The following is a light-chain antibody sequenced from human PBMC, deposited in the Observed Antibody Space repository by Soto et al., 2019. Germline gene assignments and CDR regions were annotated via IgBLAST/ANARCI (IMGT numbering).Light chain of an antibody. Sequence: EIVLTQSPGTLSLSPGVRATLSCRASQSVSSSNLAWYQQKPGQAPRLVIYGASSRATDIPDRFSGSESGTDFTLTIRRLELEDFAVYYCQQYGSSPLYTFGQGTKLQNK. J-gene: IGKJ2*01. V-gene: IGKV3-20*01. CDR3: QQYGSSPLYT. CDR2: GAS. CDR1: QSVSSSN.